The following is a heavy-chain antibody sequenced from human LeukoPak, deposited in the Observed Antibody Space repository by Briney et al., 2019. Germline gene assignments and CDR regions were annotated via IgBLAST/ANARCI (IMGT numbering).Heavy chain of an antibody. CDR3: AMNWGTGRTLDY. V-gene: IGHV4-38-2*01. J-gene: IGHJ4*02. Sequence: SETLSLTCAVSDYSINSGYYWGWIRQPPGKGLEWIGSIYHSGSTYYNPSLKSRITMSVDTSKNHISLKLRSVTAADTAMYYCAMNWGTGRTLDYWGQGNLVTVSS. CDR1: DYSINSGYY. CDR2: IYHSGST. D-gene: IGHD7-27*01.